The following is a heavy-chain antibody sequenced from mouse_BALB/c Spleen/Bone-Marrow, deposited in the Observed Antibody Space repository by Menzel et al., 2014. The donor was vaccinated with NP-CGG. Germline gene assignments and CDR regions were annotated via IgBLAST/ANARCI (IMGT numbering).Heavy chain of an antibody. CDR3: ARRATTVVATDY. V-gene: IGHV1S81*02. D-gene: IGHD1-1*01. CDR2: INPSNGRT. Sequence: QVQLQQSGAELVKPGDSVKLSCKASGYTFTSYWMHWVKQRPGQGLEWIGEINPSNGRTNYNEKFKSKATLTVDKSSGTAYMQLSSLTSEDSAVYYCARRATTVVATDYWGQGTTLTVSS. J-gene: IGHJ2*01. CDR1: GYTFTSYW.